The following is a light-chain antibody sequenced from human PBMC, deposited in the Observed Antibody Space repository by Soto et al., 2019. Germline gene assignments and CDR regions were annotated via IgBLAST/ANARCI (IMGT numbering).Light chain of an antibody. CDR1: QSVSSTY. CDR2: GAS. V-gene: IGKV3-20*01. J-gene: IGKJ1*01. CDR3: LQYDNSPRT. Sequence: ENGLTKSPGTLSLSQREGATLSCRATQSVSSTYLAWYQQKPGQAPRLLIYGASSRATGIPDRFSGSGSGTDFTLTISRLEPEDFAMYYCLQYDNSPRTFGQGTKVDI.